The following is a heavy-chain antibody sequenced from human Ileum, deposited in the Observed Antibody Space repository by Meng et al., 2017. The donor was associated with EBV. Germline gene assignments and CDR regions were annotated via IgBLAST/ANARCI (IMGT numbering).Heavy chain of an antibody. CDR2: IYHSGST. D-gene: IGHD4-17*01. Sequence: QVRRRGSGPGLAKPSGTLSLPGAVSGDSISSNNWWSWVRQPPGKGLEWIGEIYHSGSTNYNPSFKSRVTMSVDKSKNQVSLNLSSVTAADTAVYYCASGRDYAWHSWGRGTLVTVSS. CDR1: GDSISSNNW. J-gene: IGHJ4*02. CDR3: ASGRDYAWHS. V-gene: IGHV4-4*02.